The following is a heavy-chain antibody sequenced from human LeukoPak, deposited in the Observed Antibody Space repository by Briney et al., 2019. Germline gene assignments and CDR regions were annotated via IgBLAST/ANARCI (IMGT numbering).Heavy chain of an antibody. CDR2: INHSGST. V-gene: IGHV4-34*01. D-gene: IGHD1-26*01. CDR1: GGSFSGYY. CDR3: AGGGSGSYYSVDY. Sequence: SETLSLTCAVYGGSFSGYYWSWIRQPPGKGLEWIGEINHSGSTNYNPSLKSRVTISVDTSKNQFSLKLSSVTAADTAVYYCAGGGSGSYYSVDYWGQGTLVTVSS. J-gene: IGHJ4*02.